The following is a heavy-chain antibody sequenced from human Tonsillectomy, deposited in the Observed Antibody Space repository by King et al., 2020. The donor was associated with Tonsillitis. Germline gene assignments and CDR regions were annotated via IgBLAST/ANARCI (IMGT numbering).Heavy chain of an antibody. CDR1: GFTFSSSA. CDR2: IYPGGSST. J-gene: IGHJ4*02. CDR3: ATVIVHSGPQCYFEN. V-gene: IGHV3-23*03. Sequence: VQLVESGGGLVQPGGSLRLSCEASGFTFSSSALSWVRQAPGKGLECVALIYPGGSSTFFAGSVRGRFTISTDNSKNTLYLQMNSLRVEDTAVYYCATVIVHSGPQCYFENWRQGTLVTVPS. D-gene: IGHD5-12*01.